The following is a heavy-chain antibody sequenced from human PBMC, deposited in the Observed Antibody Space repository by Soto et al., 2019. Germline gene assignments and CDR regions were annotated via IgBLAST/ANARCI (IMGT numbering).Heavy chain of an antibody. V-gene: IGHV4-59*01. CDR3: ARDLRDFSGVRGNSCSDT. CDR1: GGSISSYY. CDR2: IYYSGST. J-gene: IGHJ5*01. D-gene: IGHD2-15*01. Sequence: SETLSLTCTVSGGSISSYYWSWIRQPPGKGLEWIGYIYYSGSTDYNPSLKSRVTISVDTSKNQFSLKLSSVTAADTAVYYCARDLRDFSGVRGNSCSDTWGQGTLVTVSS.